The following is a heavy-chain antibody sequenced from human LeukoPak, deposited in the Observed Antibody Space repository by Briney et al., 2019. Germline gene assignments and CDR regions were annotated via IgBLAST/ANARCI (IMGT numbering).Heavy chain of an antibody. CDR3: ARDPKLWFGVADAFDI. D-gene: IGHD3-10*01. V-gene: IGHV4-4*07. J-gene: IGHJ3*02. Sequence: PSETLSLTCTVSGGSISSYYWSWIRQPAGKGLEWIGRIYTSGSTNYNPSLTSRVTMSVDTSKNQFSLKLSSVTAADTAVYYCARDPKLWFGVADAFDIWGQGTMVTVSS. CDR1: GGSISSYY. CDR2: IYTSGST.